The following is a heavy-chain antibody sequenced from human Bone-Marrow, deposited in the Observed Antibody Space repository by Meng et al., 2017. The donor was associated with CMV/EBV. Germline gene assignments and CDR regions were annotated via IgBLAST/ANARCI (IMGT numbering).Heavy chain of an antibody. CDR1: GFTFSSYW. CDR3: ASDQHPNMITFGGVIVNTGYFDY. Sequence: GESLKISCAASGFTFSSYWMSWVRQAPGKGLEWVAVISYDGSNKYYADSVKGRFTISRDNSKNTLYLQMNSLRAEDTAVYYCASDQHPNMITFGGVIVNTGYFDYWGQGTLVTVSS. CDR2: ISYDGSNK. V-gene: IGHV3-30-3*01. J-gene: IGHJ4*02. D-gene: IGHD3-16*02.